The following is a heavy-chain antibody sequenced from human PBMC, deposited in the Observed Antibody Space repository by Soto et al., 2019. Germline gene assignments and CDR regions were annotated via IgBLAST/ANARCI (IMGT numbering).Heavy chain of an antibody. CDR2: INHSGST. J-gene: IGHJ4*02. CDR3: ARGHGYCTSGVCRIFDY. Sequence: LSLTCAVYGGSFSGYYWSWIRQPPGKGLEWIGEINHSGSTNYNPSLKSRVTISVDTSKNQFSLKLSSVTAADTAVYYCARGHGYCTSGVCRIFDYWGQGTLVTVSS. CDR1: GGSFSGYY. V-gene: IGHV4-34*01. D-gene: IGHD2-8*01.